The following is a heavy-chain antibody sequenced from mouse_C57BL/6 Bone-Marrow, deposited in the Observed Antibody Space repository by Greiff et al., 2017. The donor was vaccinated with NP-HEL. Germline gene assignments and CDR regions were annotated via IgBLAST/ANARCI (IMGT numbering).Heavy chain of an antibody. V-gene: IGHV1-76*01. D-gene: IGHD3-2*02. J-gene: IGHJ3*01. Sequence: QVQLQQSGAELVRPGASVKLSCKASGYTFTDYYINWVKQRPGQGLEWIARIYPGSGNTYYNEKFKGKATLTAEKSSSTAYMQLSSLTSEDSAVYFCARTRQLRLSFAYWGQGTLVTVSA. CDR3: ARTRQLRLSFAY. CDR1: GYTFTDYY. CDR2: IYPGSGNT.